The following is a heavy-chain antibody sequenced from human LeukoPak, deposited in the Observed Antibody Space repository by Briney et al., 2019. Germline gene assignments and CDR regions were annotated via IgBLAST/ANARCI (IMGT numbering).Heavy chain of an antibody. D-gene: IGHD3-10*01. Sequence: GESLRLSCAASGFTFDDYAMHWVRQAPGKGLEWVSGISWNSGSIGYADSVKGRFTISRDNAKNSLYLQMNSLRAEDTALYYCYGSGSYYNNWFDPWGQGTLVTVSS. CDR3: YGSGSYYNNWFDP. J-gene: IGHJ5*02. V-gene: IGHV3-9*01. CDR2: ISWNSGSI. CDR1: GFTFDDYA.